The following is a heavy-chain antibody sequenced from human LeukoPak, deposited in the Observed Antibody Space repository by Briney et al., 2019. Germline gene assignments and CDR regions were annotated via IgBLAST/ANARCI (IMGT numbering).Heavy chain of an antibody. CDR3: ARHSAHASTNDAFDI. D-gene: IGHD2-2*01. J-gene: IGHJ3*02. Sequence: SETLSLTCTVSGGSISSYYWSWIRQPPGKGLEWIGYMYHSGSTNYNPSLKSRVTISVDTSKNQFSLKLSSVTAADTAVYYCARHSAHASTNDAFDIWGQGTMVTVSS. V-gene: IGHV4-59*01. CDR2: MYHSGST. CDR1: GGSISSYY.